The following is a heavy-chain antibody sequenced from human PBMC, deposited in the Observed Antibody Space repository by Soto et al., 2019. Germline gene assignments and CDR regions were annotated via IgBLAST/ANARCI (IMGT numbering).Heavy chain of an antibody. D-gene: IGHD3-22*01. CDR3: ARHNYYDSSGYYPDAFDI. CDR1: GFTFSSYS. Sequence: GGSLRLSCAASGFTFSSYSMNWVRQAPGKGLEWVSSISSSSSYIYYADSVKGRFTISRDNAKNSLYLQMNSLRAEDTAVYYCARHNYYDSSGYYPDAFDIWGQGTMVTVS. V-gene: IGHV3-21*01. J-gene: IGHJ3*02. CDR2: ISSSSSYI.